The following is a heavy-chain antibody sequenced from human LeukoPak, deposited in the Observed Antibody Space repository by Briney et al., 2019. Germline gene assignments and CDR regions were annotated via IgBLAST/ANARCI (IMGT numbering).Heavy chain of an antibody. D-gene: IGHD4-17*01. Sequence: SETLSLTCTVSGGSISSYYWSWIRQPPGKGLEWIGYIYYSGSTNYNPSLKSRVTISVDRSKNQFSLKLSSVTAADTAVFYCARENGDYVLDYWGQGTLVTVSS. CDR1: GGSISSYY. CDR2: IYYSGST. V-gene: IGHV4-59*12. CDR3: ARENGDYVLDY. J-gene: IGHJ4*02.